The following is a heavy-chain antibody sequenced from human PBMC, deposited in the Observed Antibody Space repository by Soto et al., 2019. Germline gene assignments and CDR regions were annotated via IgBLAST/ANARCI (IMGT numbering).Heavy chain of an antibody. V-gene: IGHV1-24*01. CDR3: ATDSPRYSSGWGLRGILVY. D-gene: IGHD6-19*01. Sequence: QVQLLQSGAEVKKPGASVQVSCKVSGYTLTELSMHWVRQAPGKGLDWMGGCEPEDGETIYAQKFQRRVTMTEDTSTDTAYMELSRLRSEDTAVYYCATDSPRYSSGWGLRGILVYWGQGTLVTVSS. J-gene: IGHJ4*02. CDR1: GYTLTELS. CDR2: CEPEDGET.